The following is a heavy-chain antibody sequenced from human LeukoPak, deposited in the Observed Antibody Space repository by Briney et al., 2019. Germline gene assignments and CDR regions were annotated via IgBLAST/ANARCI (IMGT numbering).Heavy chain of an antibody. J-gene: IGHJ4*02. D-gene: IGHD5-12*01. CDR3: AKETGYSSYDYGDY. Sequence: GGSLRLSCAASGFTFSSYAMSWVRQAPGKGLEWVSGIRGSGGSTYYADSVKGRFTISRDNSKNTLYLQMNSLRVEDTARFYCAKETGYSSYDYGDYWGQGTLVTVSS. CDR2: IRGSGGST. V-gene: IGHV3-23*01. CDR1: GFTFSSYA.